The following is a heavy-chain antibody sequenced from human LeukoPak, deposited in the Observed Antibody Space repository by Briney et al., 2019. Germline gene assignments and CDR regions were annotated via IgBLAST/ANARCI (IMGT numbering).Heavy chain of an antibody. V-gene: IGHV1-2*02. CDR1: GYTFTGYY. CDR3: VNTALGDFAFDY. J-gene: IGHJ4*02. D-gene: IGHD2-21*02. CDR2: INPNSGGT. Sequence: GTSVKVSCKASGYTFTGYYMHWVRQAPGQGLEWMGWINPNSGGTNYAQKFQGRVTMTRDTSISTAYMELSRLRSDDTAVYYCVNTALGDFAFDYWGQGTLVTVSS.